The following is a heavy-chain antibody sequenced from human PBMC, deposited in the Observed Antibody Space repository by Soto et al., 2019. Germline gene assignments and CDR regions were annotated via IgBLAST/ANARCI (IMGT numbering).Heavy chain of an antibody. CDR3: ARRVYSVVHDAFDI. J-gene: IGHJ3*02. D-gene: IGHD6-13*01. CDR2: IYPGDSDT. V-gene: IGHV5-51*01. Sequence: DSLKISCRGSGYSFTSYRIGWVRQMPGKGLEWMGIIYPGDSDTRYSPSFQGQVTIPADKSISTAYLQWSSLKASDTAMYYCARRVYSVVHDAFDIWGQGTMVTVSS. CDR1: GYSFTSYR.